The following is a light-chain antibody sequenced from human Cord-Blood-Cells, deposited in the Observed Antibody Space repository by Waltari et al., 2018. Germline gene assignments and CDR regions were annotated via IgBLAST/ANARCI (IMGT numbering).Light chain of an antibody. CDR3: SSYTSSSTPYV. J-gene: IGLJ1*01. Sequence: QSALTQPASVSGSPGQSITISCTGTSSDVGGYNYVSWYQQHPGKAPILMIYDVSKRPSGVSNRFSGSKSGNTASLTISGLQAEDEADYYCSSYTSSSTPYVFGTGTKVTVL. V-gene: IGLV2-14*01. CDR1: SSDVGGYNY. CDR2: DVS.